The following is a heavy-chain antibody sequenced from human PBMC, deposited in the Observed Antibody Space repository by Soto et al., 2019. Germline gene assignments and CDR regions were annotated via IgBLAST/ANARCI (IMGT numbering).Heavy chain of an antibody. Sequence: GESLKISCKGSGYSFTSYWIGWVRQMPGKGLERMGIIYPGDSDTRYSPSFQGQVTISADKSITTTYLQWSSLKASDTAIYYCARLFDTSGWYDYWGQGTLVTVS. CDR2: IYPGDSDT. CDR3: ARLFDTSGWYDY. CDR1: GYSFTSYW. D-gene: IGHD6-19*01. V-gene: IGHV5-51*01. J-gene: IGHJ4*02.